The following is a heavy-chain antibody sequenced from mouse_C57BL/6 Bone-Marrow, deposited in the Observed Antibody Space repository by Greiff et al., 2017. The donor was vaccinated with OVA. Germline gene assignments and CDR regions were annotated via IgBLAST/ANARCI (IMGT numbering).Heavy chain of an antibody. V-gene: IGHV1-39*01. J-gene: IGHJ4*01. CDR3: ARRRFGYYGSSSYYDAMDY. Sequence: VQLKQSGPELVKPGASVKISCKASGYSFTDYNLNWVKQSNGKSLEWIGVINPNYGTTSYNQKFKGKATLTVDQSSSTAYMQLNSLTSEDSAVXYCARRRFGYYGSSSYYDAMDYWGQGTSVTVSS. D-gene: IGHD1-1*01. CDR2: INPNYGTT. CDR1: GYSFTDYN.